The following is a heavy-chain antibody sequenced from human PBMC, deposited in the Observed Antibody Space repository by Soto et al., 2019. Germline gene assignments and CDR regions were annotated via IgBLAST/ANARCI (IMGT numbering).Heavy chain of an antibody. CDR3: ARGYSGYDPSWFDP. Sequence: ASETLSLTCAVSGGSISSGGYSWSWIRQPPGKGLEWIGYIYHSGSTYYNPSLKSRVTISVDRSKNQFSLKLSSVTAADTAVYYCARGYSGYDPSWFDPWGQGTLVTVSS. J-gene: IGHJ5*02. V-gene: IGHV4-30-2*01. D-gene: IGHD5-12*01. CDR1: GGSISSGGYS. CDR2: IYHSGST.